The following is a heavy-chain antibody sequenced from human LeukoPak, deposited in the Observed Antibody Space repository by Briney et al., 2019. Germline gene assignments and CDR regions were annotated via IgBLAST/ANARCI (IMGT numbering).Heavy chain of an antibody. Sequence: GESLKISCKGSGYSFTSYWIGWVRQMPGKGLGWMGIIYPGDSDTRYSPSFQGQVTIYADKSISTAYLQWSSLKASDTAMYYCARRVGATWRYFDYWGQGTLVTVSS. CDR2: IYPGDSDT. CDR1: GYSFTSYW. J-gene: IGHJ4*02. V-gene: IGHV5-51*01. CDR3: ARRVGATWRYFDY. D-gene: IGHD1-26*01.